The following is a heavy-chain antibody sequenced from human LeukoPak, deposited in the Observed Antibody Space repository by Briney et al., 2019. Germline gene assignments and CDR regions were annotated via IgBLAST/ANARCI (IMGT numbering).Heavy chain of an antibody. CDR3: ARGPNKSDGGNSGSAWFDP. V-gene: IGHV1-8*01. CDR2: MNPNSGNT. Sequence: ASVKVSCKASGYTFTTYDINGVRQATGQGLEWMGWMNPNSGNTGYAQKFQGRVTMTRNTSISTAYMELSSLRSEDTAVYYCARGPNKSDGGNSGSAWFDPWGRGNLVTVSS. D-gene: IGHD4-23*01. J-gene: IGHJ5*02. CDR1: GYTFTTYD.